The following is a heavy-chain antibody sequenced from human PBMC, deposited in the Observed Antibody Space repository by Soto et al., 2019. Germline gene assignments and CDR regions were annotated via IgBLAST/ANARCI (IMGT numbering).Heavy chain of an antibody. J-gene: IGHJ6*02. V-gene: IGHV4-59*01. CDR3: ASRSVPYYYYVMDV. CDR1: GGSIRNYY. D-gene: IGHD2-2*01. Sequence: LETLSLTCSVSGGSIRNYYLRWIRQPPGKGLEWIGYIYYTGSTNYNPSLKSRVTISVDTSKNQFSLKLSSVTAADTAVYYWASRSVPYYYYVMDVWGQGTTVTVSS. CDR2: IYYTGST.